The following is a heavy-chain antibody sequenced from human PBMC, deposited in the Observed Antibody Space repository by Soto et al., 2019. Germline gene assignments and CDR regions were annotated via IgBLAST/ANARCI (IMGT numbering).Heavy chain of an antibody. CDR3: ARGREYGDYYFDY. D-gene: IGHD4-17*01. CDR2: IIPIFGTA. V-gene: IGHV1-69*01. Sequence: QLHLVQSGAEVKKPGSSVKVSCKASGGTFRNYAVNWARQAPGQGLEWMGGIIPIFGTANYAQKLQGRVAITADESTSTAYMELSSLRSDDTAVYYCARGREYGDYYFDYWGQGTLVTVSS. J-gene: IGHJ4*02. CDR1: GGTFRNYA.